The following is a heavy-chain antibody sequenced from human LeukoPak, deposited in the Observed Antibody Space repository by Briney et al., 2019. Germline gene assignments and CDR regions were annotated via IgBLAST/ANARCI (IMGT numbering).Heavy chain of an antibody. J-gene: IGHJ6*03. V-gene: IGHV1-18*01. CDR2: IRTYTGDT. CDR3: ARDQGSTSWYIYYYMNV. CDR1: GYTFTSYG. Sequence: ASVNVSCKASGYTFTSYGINWVRQAPGQGLEWMGWIRTYTGDTYYAQKFQGRVTMTTDTSTRTAYMELRSLTSDDTAVYYCARDQGSTSWYIYYYMNVWGKGTTVTVSS. D-gene: IGHD6-13*01.